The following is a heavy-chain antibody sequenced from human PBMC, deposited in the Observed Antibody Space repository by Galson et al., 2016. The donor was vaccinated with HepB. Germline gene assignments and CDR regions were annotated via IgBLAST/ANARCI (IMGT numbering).Heavy chain of an antibody. D-gene: IGHD3-3*01. CDR2: ISYSGST. CDR3: AKHGGNMRDFSSGYPTSAFDL. J-gene: IGHJ3*01. CDR1: GGSMSTSSYF. Sequence: LSLTCTVSGGSMSTSSYFWGWVRQPPGKGLESIGSISYSGSTYYNPSLQSRVTMSVDTSKSQFSLALTSVTAADTAVYFCAKHGGNMRDFSSGYPTSAFDLWGQGTMVTVSS. V-gene: IGHV4-39*01.